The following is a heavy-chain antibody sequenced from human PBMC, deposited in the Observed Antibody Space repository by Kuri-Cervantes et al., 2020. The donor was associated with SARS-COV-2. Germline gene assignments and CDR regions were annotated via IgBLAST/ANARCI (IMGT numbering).Heavy chain of an antibody. Sequence: GGSLRLSCAASGFTFDDYGMSWVRQAPGKGLEWVAVIWYDGNNKYYADSVKGRFTISRDNSKNTLYLQMNSLRAEDPAVYYCARDVGYYGSGSYTRYYYGMDVWGQGTTVTVSS. D-gene: IGHD3-10*01. CDR1: GFTFDDYG. CDR2: IWYDGNNK. CDR3: ARDVGYYGSGSYTRYYYGMDV. J-gene: IGHJ6*02. V-gene: IGHV3-33*08.